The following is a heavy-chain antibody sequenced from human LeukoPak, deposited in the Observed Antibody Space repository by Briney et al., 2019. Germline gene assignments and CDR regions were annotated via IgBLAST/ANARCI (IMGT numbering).Heavy chain of an antibody. CDR1: GFTFSSYA. CDR3: AKDLTGILDWFDP. CDR2: ISGSGGST. Sequence: GGSLRLSCAASGFTFSSYAMSWVRQAPGKGLEWVSAISGSGGSTYYADSVKGRFTISRDNSKNTLYPQMNSLRAKDTAVYYCAKDLTGILDWFDPWGQGTLVTVSS. J-gene: IGHJ5*02. V-gene: IGHV3-23*01. D-gene: IGHD6-13*01.